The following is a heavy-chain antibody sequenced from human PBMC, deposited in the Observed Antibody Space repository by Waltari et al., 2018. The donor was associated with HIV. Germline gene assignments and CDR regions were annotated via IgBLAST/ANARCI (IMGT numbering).Heavy chain of an antibody. V-gene: IGHV5-51*03. CDR2: IYPFDSDT. Sequence: EVQLVPSGAEVRKSGESLKISCKASGYTFTNYWIAWVRQMSGEGLEWMGIIYPFDSDTRYNPSFEGQITISADKSLATAYLEWSNLNASDAAIYYCARLFYYDTTGYINNAVDIWGQGTVVTVS. CDR1: GYTFTNYW. D-gene: IGHD3-22*01. CDR3: ARLFYYDTTGYINNAVDI. J-gene: IGHJ3*02.